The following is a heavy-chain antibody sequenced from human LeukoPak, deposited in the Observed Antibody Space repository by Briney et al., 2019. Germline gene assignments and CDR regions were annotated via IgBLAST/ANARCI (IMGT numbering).Heavy chain of an antibody. V-gene: IGHV4-30-4*08. J-gene: IGHJ4*02. Sequence: SQTLSLTCTVSGGSISSGDHYWSWIRQPPGKGLEWIGYIYYSGSTYYNPSLKSRVAISVDTSKKQFSLKMSSVTAADTAVYYCAREGGYSGHSVLDYWGQGTLVTVSS. CDR1: GGSISSGDHY. CDR3: AREGGYSGHSVLDY. CDR2: IYYSGST. D-gene: IGHD4-23*01.